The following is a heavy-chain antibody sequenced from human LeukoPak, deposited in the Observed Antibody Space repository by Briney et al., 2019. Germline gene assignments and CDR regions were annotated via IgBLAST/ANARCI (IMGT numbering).Heavy chain of an antibody. V-gene: IGHV1-8*01. Sequence: GASVKVSCKASGYTFTSYDIHWVRQATGQGLEWMGWMNPNSGNTGYAQKFQGRVTMTRNTSISTAYMELSSLRSEDTAVYYCARGGQWLVMYYFDYWGQGTLVTVSS. CDR3: ARGGQWLVMYYFDY. CDR1: GYTFTSYD. CDR2: MNPNSGNT. D-gene: IGHD6-19*01. J-gene: IGHJ4*02.